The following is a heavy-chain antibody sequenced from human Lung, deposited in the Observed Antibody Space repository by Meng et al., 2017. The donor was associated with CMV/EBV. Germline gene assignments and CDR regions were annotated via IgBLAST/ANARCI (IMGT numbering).Heavy chain of an antibody. Sequence: SVXVSCKASRYTFTVYYIHWVRQAPVQGLEWMGRINPNSGGTNYAQKFQGRVSMTRDTSINKAYMELSGLGYDDTAVYYCATTVTTYAFDIWGQGSVVTVSS. CDR2: INPNSGGT. J-gene: IGHJ3*02. D-gene: IGHD4-17*01. CDR1: RYTFTVYY. V-gene: IGHV1-2*06. CDR3: ATTVTTYAFDI.